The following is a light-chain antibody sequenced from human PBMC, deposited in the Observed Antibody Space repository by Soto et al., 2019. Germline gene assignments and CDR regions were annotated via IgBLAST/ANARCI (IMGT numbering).Light chain of an antibody. Sequence: EIVFTQSPATPCLSPGERATLSCRASQSVSSYLAWYQQKPGQAPRLLIYDASNRATGIPARFSGSGSGTDFTLTISSLEPEDLAVYYCQQRSNWPITFGQGTRREIK. V-gene: IGKV3-11*01. J-gene: IGKJ5*01. CDR3: QQRSNWPIT. CDR1: QSVSSY. CDR2: DAS.